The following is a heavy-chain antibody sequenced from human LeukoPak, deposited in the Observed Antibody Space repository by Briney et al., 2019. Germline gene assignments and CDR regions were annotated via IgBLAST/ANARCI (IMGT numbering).Heavy chain of an antibody. V-gene: IGHV3-23*01. CDR2: ISGSGAGT. CDR3: AKMVRKFYTISYYFDY. CDR1: GFTFSSYA. Sequence: GGSLRLSCAVSGFTFSSYAMNWVRQAPGKGLEWVSGISGSGAGTYYADSVKGRFTISRDNSKNTLYLQMNSLRAEDTAVYYCAKMVRKFYTISYYFDYWGQGTLVTVSS. J-gene: IGHJ4*02. D-gene: IGHD2-8*01.